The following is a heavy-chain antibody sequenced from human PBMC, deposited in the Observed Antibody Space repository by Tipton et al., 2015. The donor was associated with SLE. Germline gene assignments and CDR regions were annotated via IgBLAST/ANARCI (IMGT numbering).Heavy chain of an antibody. V-gene: IGHV4-34*01. CDR1: GGSFSAYY. CDR3: ATSLNYYDSSGPVV. D-gene: IGHD3-22*01. CDR2: INYSGST. J-gene: IGHJ3*01. Sequence: LRLSCEVYGGSFSAYYWSWIRQSPGKGLEWIGEINYSGSTKYNPSLKSRVTISVDASRNQFSLKMSFMTAADTAVYYCATSLNYYDSSGPVVWGQGTMVTVSS.